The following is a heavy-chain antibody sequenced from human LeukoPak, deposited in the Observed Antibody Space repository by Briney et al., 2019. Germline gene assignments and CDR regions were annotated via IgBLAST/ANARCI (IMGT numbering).Heavy chain of an antibody. CDR1: GGSISSYY. V-gene: IGHV4-34*01. D-gene: IGHD7-27*01. J-gene: IGHJ4*02. CDR2: INHSGST. Sequence: SETLSLTCTVSGGSISSYYWSWIRQPPGKGLEWIGEINHSGSTNYNPSLKSRVTISVDTSKNQFSLKLSSVTAADTAVYYCASLNYWGAYWGQGTLVTVSS. CDR3: ASLNYWGAY.